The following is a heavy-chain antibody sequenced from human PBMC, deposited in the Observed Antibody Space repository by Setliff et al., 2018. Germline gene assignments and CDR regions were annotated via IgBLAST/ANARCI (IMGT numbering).Heavy chain of an antibody. CDR3: ARGYAARVGFGNWFDP. D-gene: IGHD6-6*01. Sequence: SETLSLTCTVSGGSISTTNYFWGWIRQPPGGGLEWIGILYYTGATYYNPSLKSRVTISVNTPNNQFSLKLSSVTAADTAVFYCARGYAARVGFGNWFDPWGQGTLVTVSS. CDR1: GGSISTTNYF. V-gene: IGHV4-39*07. CDR2: LYYTGAT. J-gene: IGHJ5*02.